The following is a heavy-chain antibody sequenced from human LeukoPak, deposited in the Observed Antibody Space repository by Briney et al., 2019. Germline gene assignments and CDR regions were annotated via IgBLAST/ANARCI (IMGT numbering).Heavy chain of an antibody. Sequence: GGSLRPSCAASGFTLSNHAMIWVRQAPGKGLEWVSSISGSGAMTYYADSVKGRFTISRDNAMDTLYLHMNSLRADDTAVYYCAKDRVDGSGSQFESWGQGSLVIVSS. V-gene: IGHV3-23*01. CDR3: AKDRVDGSGSQFES. D-gene: IGHD3-10*01. CDR2: ISGSGAMT. J-gene: IGHJ4*02. CDR1: GFTLSNHA.